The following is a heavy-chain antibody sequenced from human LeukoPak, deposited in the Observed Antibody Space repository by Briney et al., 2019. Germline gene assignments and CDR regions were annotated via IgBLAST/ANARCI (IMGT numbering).Heavy chain of an antibody. CDR1: GFTFSGSA. J-gene: IGHJ4*02. Sequence: GGSLKLSCAASGFTFSGSAMHWVRQASGKGLEWVGRIRSKANSYATAYAASVKGRFTISRDDSKNTAYPQMNSLKTEDTAVYYCTRLGDGYKIDYWGQGTLVTVSS. CDR3: TRLGDGYKIDY. V-gene: IGHV3-73*01. CDR2: IRSKANSYAT. D-gene: IGHD5-24*01.